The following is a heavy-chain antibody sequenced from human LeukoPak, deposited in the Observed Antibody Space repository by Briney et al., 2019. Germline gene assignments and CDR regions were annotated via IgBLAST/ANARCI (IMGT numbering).Heavy chain of an antibody. D-gene: IGHD4-17*01. V-gene: IGHV4-4*07. J-gene: IGHJ5*02. CDR1: GGSISRYY. Sequence: SETLSLTCSVSGGSISRYYWSWIRQPAGKGLEWIGRMYISGSTNYNPFLKSRVTMSVDPSKNQFSLKLSSVVAADAAVYYCARDFHYGDTRINWFDPWGQGTLVTVSS. CDR3: ARDFHYGDTRINWFDP. CDR2: MYISGST.